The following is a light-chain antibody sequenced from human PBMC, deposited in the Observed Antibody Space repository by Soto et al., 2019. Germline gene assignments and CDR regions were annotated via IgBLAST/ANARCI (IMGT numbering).Light chain of an antibody. CDR1: QSINSF. V-gene: IGKV3-11*01. Sequence: EIVLTQSPGTLSLSPVEGATLSCRASQSINSFLAWYQQRRGQAPRLLIHGASNRATGIPDRFSGSGSGPDFTLTISSVEPEDFAVYICQQRSNWPPTFGQGTRLEIK. CDR2: GAS. CDR3: QQRSNWPPT. J-gene: IGKJ5*01.